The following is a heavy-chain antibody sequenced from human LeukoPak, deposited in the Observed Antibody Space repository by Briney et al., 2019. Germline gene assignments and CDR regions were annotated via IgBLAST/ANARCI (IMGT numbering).Heavy chain of an antibody. D-gene: IGHD3-22*01. CDR3: ARVWDSSGYYPYYFDY. CDR2: IRLDGSNT. J-gene: IGHJ4*02. CDR1: GFAFSTYG. Sequence: GRSLRLSCAASGFAFSTYGMHWVRQAPGKGLEWVAFIRLDGSNTKYADSVKGRFTISRDNSKNSLYLQMNSLRAEDTAVYYCARVWDSSGYYPYYFDYWGQGTLVTVSS. V-gene: IGHV3-33*01.